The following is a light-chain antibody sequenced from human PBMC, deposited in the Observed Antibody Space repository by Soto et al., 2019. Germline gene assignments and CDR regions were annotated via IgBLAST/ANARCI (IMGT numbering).Light chain of an antibody. V-gene: IGKV1-39*01. J-gene: IGKJ1*01. Sequence: DIQMTQSPSSLSASVGDRVTITCRANQTIARYLNWYQQRPGKAPNLLVYAATRLESGVPSRFSGSGSGTDFTLTISSLQPEDFATYSCQQSYNSPQTFGQGTNVDIK. CDR3: QQSYNSPQT. CDR1: QTIARY. CDR2: AAT.